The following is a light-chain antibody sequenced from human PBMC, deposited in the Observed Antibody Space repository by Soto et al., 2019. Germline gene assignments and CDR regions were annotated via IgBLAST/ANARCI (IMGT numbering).Light chain of an antibody. CDR3: QQYGSSPIT. CDR1: QSVSSSY. CDR2: GAY. Sequence: EFVLTQSPGTLYLSPGERATLSCRASQSVSSSYLAWYQQKPGQAPRLLIYGAYSRATGIQDRFSGSGSGTDFTLTISRLEPEDFAVYYCQQYGSSPITVGQGTRLEIK. J-gene: IGKJ5*01. V-gene: IGKV3-20*01.